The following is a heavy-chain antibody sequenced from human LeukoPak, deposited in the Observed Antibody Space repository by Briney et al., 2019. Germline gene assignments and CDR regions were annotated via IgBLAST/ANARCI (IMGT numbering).Heavy chain of an antibody. J-gene: IGHJ3*02. D-gene: IGHD5-18*01. CDR2: IYYSGST. V-gene: IGHV4-39*01. CDR1: GGSISSSSYY. Sequence: PSETLSLTCTVSGGSISSSSYYWGWIRQPPGKGLEWIGSIYYSGSTYYNPSPKSRVTISVDTSKNQFSLKLSSVTAADTAVYYCARLDLRWIRGAFDIWGQGTMVTVSS. CDR3: ARLDLRWIRGAFDI.